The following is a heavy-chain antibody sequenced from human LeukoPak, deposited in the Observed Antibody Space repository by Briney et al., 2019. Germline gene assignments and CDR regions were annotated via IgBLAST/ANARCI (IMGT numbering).Heavy chain of an antibody. V-gene: IGHV4-39*01. CDR1: GGSISNINYY. D-gene: IGHD6-19*01. Sequence: SETLSLTCTVSGGSISNINYYWGWIRQPPGKGLEWVGSVYYSGSTYYNPSLKSRVTISLDASKNQFSLTLNSVTAADTAVFYWAKFVAAGSRTWKKGGEQYYYYYAMDFGGKGPTVTVSS. J-gene: IGHJ6*04. CDR3: AKFVAAGSRTWKKGGEQYYYYYAMDF. CDR2: VYYSGST.